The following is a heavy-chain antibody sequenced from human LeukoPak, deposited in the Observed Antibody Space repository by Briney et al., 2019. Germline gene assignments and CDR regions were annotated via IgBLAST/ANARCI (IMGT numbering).Heavy chain of an antibody. CDR2: IKEDGTEE. Sequence: PGGSLRLSCAASGFTFSTYWMTWVRQAPGKGLEWVANIKEDGTEEYYVDSVKGRFTICRDNAKNSLSLQMKSLRPEDTAVYYCARGDRRFEYWGQGALVTVSS. D-gene: IGHD2-21*01. J-gene: IGHJ4*02. CDR3: ARGDRRFEY. V-gene: IGHV3-7*01. CDR1: GFTFSTYW.